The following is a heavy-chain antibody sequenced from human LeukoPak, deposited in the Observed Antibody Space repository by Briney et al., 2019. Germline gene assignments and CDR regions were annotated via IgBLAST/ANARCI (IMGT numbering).Heavy chain of an antibody. CDR2: IKQDGSEK. CDR1: GFTFSTYW. V-gene: IGHV3-7*01. Sequence: GGSLRLSCAASGFTFSTYWMHWVRQAPGKGLEWVANIKQDGSEKYYVDSVKGRFTISRDNAKNSLYLQMNSLRAEDTAVYYCARAILTGYSPGAFDIWGQGTMVTVSS. D-gene: IGHD3-9*01. J-gene: IGHJ3*02. CDR3: ARAILTGYSPGAFDI.